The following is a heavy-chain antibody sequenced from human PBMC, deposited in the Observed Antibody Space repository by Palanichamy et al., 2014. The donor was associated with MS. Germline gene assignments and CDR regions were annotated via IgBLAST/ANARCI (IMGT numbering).Heavy chain of an antibody. V-gene: IGHV3-74*01. J-gene: IGHJ4*02. Sequence: EVQLVESGGGIVQPGGSLRLSCAASGFKFSTYWMHWVRQAPGKGLLWVSRINSDGSNTDYADSVKGRFTISRDNAKNTMYLQMNSLRAEDTAVYYCASSPWGGYLDYWGQGSLVTVSS. CDR1: GFKFSTYW. D-gene: IGHD2-15*01. CDR3: ASSPWGGYLDY. CDR2: INSDGSNT.